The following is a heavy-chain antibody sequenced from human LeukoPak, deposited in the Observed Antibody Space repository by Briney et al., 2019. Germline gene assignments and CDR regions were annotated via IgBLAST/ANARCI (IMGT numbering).Heavy chain of an antibody. D-gene: IGHD3-16*02. J-gene: IGHJ4*02. Sequence: GGSLRLSYVASGFTFNNYAMSWVRQAPGKGLEWVSAMSGSGGSTYYADSVKGRFTISRDNPKNTVYLQMNSLRAEDTAVYYCAKDRFYDYVRGSYRYTGPNYFDYWGQGILVTVSS. CDR2: MSGSGGST. CDR3: AKDRFYDYVRGSYRYTGPNYFDY. V-gene: IGHV3-23*01. CDR1: GFTFNNYA.